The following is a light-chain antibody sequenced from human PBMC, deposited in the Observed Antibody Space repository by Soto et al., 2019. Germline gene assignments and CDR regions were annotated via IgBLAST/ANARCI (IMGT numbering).Light chain of an antibody. Sequence: QSALTQPASVSGSPGQSITISCTGISSDVGTYNLVSWYQQHPGKAPKLMIYEVSGRPSGVSNRFSGSQSGKTASLTISGLQAEDAADYYCCSYAGSWVFGGGTKVTVL. J-gene: IGLJ3*02. CDR2: EVS. V-gene: IGLV2-23*02. CDR3: CSYAGSWV. CDR1: SSDVGTYNL.